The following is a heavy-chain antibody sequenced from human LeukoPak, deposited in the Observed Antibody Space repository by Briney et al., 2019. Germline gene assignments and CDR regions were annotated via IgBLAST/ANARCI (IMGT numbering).Heavy chain of an antibody. CDR2: ISSTSGYI. J-gene: IGHJ4*02. CDR3: ARDGASHLITTIVGDFFDY. CDR1: GFAFSSYS. Sequence: GGSLRLSCAASGFAFSSYSFNWVRQSPGKGLEWVSSISSTSGYIYYADSVKGRFTVSRDNAKNSLYLQMDSLKAEDTAVYFCARDGASHLITTIVGDFFDYWGQGILVTVSS. V-gene: IGHV3-21*01. D-gene: IGHD3-22*01.